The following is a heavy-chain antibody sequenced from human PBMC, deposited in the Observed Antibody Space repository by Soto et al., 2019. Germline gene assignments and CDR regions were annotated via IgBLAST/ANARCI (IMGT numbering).Heavy chain of an antibody. J-gene: IGHJ4*02. CDR2: IKRDGSEK. CDR1: GFAVSSFW. Sequence: EVQLVESGGGLVQPGGSLRLSCAASGFAVSSFWMSWVRQAPGKGLEWVANIKRDGSEKYYVDCVKGRFTISRDNAKNSLYLQMNSLRAEDTAVYYCARDYDFLSGSKSCFDYWGQGTLVTVSS. D-gene: IGHD3-3*01. CDR3: ARDYDFLSGSKSCFDY. V-gene: IGHV3-7*01.